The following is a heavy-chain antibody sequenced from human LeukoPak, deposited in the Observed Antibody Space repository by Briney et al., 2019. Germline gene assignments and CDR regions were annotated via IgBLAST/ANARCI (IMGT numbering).Heavy chain of an antibody. D-gene: IGHD2-2*01. CDR3: ARDPLPLLADCSSTSCYGY. Sequence: AGGSLRLSCAASGFTFSSYSMNWVRQAPGKGLEWVSSISSSSSYIYYADSVKGRFTISRDNAKNSLYLQMNSLRAEDTAVYYCARDPLPLLADCSSTSCYGYWGQGTLVTVSS. CDR1: GFTFSSYS. J-gene: IGHJ4*02. CDR2: ISSSSSYI. V-gene: IGHV3-21*01.